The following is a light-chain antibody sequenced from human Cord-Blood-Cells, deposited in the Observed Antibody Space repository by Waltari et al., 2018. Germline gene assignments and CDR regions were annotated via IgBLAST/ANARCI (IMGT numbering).Light chain of an antibody. CDR2: DVS. V-gene: IGLV2-11*01. Sequence: QCALTQPRSVSGSPGLSVTISCTGTSSDVGGYNYVSWYQQHPGKAPKLMVYDVSKQPSRVPSRFSGSKSGNTASLTICGLQAEDEADYGGREYAGSAGVFGGGTQRT. CDR3: REYAGSAGV. CDR1: SSDVGGYNY. J-gene: IGLJ3*02.